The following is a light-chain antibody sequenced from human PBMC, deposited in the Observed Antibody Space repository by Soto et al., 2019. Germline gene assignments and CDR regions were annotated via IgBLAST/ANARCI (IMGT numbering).Light chain of an antibody. CDR3: QQRSNWPGIT. CDR1: QSVRSS. Sequence: EVVLTQSPATLSLSPGERATLSCRASQSVRSSLAWYQQKPGQAPRLLIYDASNRATGIPARFSGSVSGTEFTLTISSLEPEDFAVYYCQQRSNWPGITFGQGTRLEIK. J-gene: IGKJ5*01. CDR2: DAS. V-gene: IGKV3-11*01.